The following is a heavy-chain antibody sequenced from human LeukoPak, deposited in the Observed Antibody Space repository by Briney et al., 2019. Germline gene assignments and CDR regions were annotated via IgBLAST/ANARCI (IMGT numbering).Heavy chain of an antibody. CDR2: ITPSGGT. V-gene: IGHV1-2*02. CDR1: GYTFTGYY. CDR3: ARERNYGDYGNAFDV. Sequence: ASVKVSCKASGYTFTGYYMHWVRQAPGQGLEWMGWITPSGGTNYPQKFQGRVTMTRDTSITTAYMELTRLRSDDTTIYYCARERNYGDYGNAFDVWGQGTKVTVSS. D-gene: IGHD4-17*01. J-gene: IGHJ3*01.